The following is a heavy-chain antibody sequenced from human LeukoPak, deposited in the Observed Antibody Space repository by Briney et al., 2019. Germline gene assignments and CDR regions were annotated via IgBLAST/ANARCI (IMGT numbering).Heavy chain of an antibody. J-gene: IGHJ4*02. D-gene: IGHD3-10*01. V-gene: IGHV3-23*01. CDR1: GFTVSSYA. Sequence: GGSLRLCCAASGFTVSSYAMSWVGQAPGKGLEWVSAISGSGGSTYYADSVKGRLTISRDNSKNTLYLQMNSLRAEDTAVYYCAKDGALLWFGESLDYWGQGTLVTVSS. CDR3: AKDGALLWFGESLDY. CDR2: ISGSGGST.